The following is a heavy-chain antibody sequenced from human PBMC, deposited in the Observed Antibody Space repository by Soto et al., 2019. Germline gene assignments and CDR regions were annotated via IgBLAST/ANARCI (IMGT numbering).Heavy chain of an antibody. Sequence: SVKGRFTISRDNAKNSLYLQMNSLRAEDTAVYYCAHHEAADTFSGSYGMNVWGQGTTVTVSS. D-gene: IGHD6-13*01. J-gene: IGHJ6*02. V-gene: IGHV3-21*01. CDR3: AHHEAADTFSGSYGMNV.